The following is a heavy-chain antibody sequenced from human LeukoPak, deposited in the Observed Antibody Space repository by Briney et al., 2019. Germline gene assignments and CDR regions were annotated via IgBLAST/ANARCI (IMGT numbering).Heavy chain of an antibody. CDR1: GFTFSSYS. CDR3: ASYTGGVDNKMDV. CDR2: ISSSSSYI. Sequence: GGSLRLSCAASGFTFSSYSMNWVRQAPGKGLEWVSSISSSSSYIYYADSVKGRFTISRDNAKNSLYLQMNSLRAEDTAVYYRASYTGGVDNKMDVWGKGTTVTVSS. D-gene: IGHD2-2*02. J-gene: IGHJ6*04. V-gene: IGHV3-21*01.